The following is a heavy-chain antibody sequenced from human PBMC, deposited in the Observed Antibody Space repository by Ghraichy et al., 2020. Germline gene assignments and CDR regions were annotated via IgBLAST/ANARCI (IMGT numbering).Heavy chain of an antibody. Sequence: LTCAASGFTFSSYSMNWVRQAPGKGLEWVSSISSSSSYIYYADSVKGRFTISRDNAKNSLYLQMNSLRAEDTAVYYCARDVTGYFRFLPWTQDYDSSGYHDAFDIWGQGTMVTVSS. CDR2: ISSSSSYI. CDR1: GFTFSSYS. J-gene: IGHJ3*02. CDR3: ARDVTGYFRFLPWTQDYDSSGYHDAFDI. D-gene: IGHD3-22*01. V-gene: IGHV3-21*01.